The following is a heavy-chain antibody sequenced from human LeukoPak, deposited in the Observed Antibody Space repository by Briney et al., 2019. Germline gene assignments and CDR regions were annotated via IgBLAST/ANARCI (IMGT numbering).Heavy chain of an antibody. Sequence: PGGSLRPAWELSGSTLSSSWMHWVRPAPGKWLVWVSRIRNDRKDASYADSVKGRFTISRDNAKNTLYLQMNSLRAEDTAIYYCARPIVTTINSLDDWGQGILVTVSS. CDR2: IRNDRKDA. D-gene: IGHD5-12*01. CDR1: GSTLSSSW. J-gene: IGHJ4*02. CDR3: ARPIVTTINSLDD. V-gene: IGHV3-74*01.